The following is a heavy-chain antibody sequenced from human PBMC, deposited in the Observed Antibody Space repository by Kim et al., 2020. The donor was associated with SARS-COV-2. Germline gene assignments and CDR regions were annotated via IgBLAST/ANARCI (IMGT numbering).Heavy chain of an antibody. CDR1: GGSISSGSYY. CDR2: IYTSGST. Sequence: SETLSLTCTVSGGSISSGSYYWSWIRQPAGKGLEWIGRIYTSGSTNYNPSLKSRVTISVDTSKNQFSLKLSSVTAADTAVYYCARGNDSGYDWGYYYGMDVWGQETTVTVSS. V-gene: IGHV4-61*02. J-gene: IGHJ6*02. D-gene: IGHD5-12*01. CDR3: ARGNDSGYDWGYYYGMDV.